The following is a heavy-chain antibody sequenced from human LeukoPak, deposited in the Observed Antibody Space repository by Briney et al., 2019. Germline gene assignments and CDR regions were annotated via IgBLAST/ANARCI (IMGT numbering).Heavy chain of an antibody. CDR1: GFTFTNYA. CDR3: ARDGKNQLLGDYYYYGMDV. Sequence: GGSLRLSCAASGFTFTNYAMNWVRQAPGKGLEWVSAISRSGGTTYYAESVKGRFTISRDNAKNSLYLEINSLRAEDTAVYYCARDGKNQLLGDYYYYGMDVWGQGTTVTVSS. D-gene: IGHD2-2*01. J-gene: IGHJ6*02. CDR2: ISRSGGTT. V-gene: IGHV3-23*01.